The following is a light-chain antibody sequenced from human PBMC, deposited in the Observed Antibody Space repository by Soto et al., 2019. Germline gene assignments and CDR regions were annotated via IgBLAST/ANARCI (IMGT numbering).Light chain of an antibody. CDR2: GAS. J-gene: IGKJ1*01. V-gene: IGKV3-15*01. CDR1: QSVSSN. CDR3: QQYNKWPPGT. Sequence: EIVMAQSPATLSVSPGERDTLSCRASQSVSSNLAWYQQKPGQAPRLLIYGASTRATGIPARFSGSGSGTEFTLTISSLQSEDFAVCYCQQYNKWPPGTFGQGTKVDFK.